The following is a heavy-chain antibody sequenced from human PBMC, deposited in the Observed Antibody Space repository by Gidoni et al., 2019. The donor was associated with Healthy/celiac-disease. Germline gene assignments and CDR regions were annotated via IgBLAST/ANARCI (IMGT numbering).Heavy chain of an antibody. CDR3: ARDLLEEDSSGWYGLGYYYYGMDV. Sequence: EVQLVESGGGLVQHGGSLRLSCAASGFTFSSYSMNWVRQAPGKGLEWVSYISSSSSTIYYADSVKGRFTISRDNAKNSLYLQMNSLRDEDTAVYYCARDLLEEDSSGWYGLGYYYYGMDVWGQGTTVTVSS. V-gene: IGHV3-48*02. J-gene: IGHJ6*02. CDR1: GFTFSSYS. CDR2: ISSSSSTI. D-gene: IGHD6-19*01.